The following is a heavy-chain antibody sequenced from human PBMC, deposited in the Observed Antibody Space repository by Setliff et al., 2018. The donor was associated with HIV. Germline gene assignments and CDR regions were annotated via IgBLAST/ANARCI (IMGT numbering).Heavy chain of an antibody. CDR2: IHSSGST. V-gene: IGHV4-59*02. D-gene: IGHD5-18*01. CDR3: ARDSGGYNYGFAVGSFDY. Sequence: PSETLSLTCTVSGGSVNDFYCNWIRQPPGKGPEWIGYIHSSGSTIYNPSLKSRITIPIDTSKSQFSLKLTSVAAADTAVYYCARDSGGYNYGFAVGSFDYWGQGTLVTVS. J-gene: IGHJ4*02. CDR1: GGSVNDFY.